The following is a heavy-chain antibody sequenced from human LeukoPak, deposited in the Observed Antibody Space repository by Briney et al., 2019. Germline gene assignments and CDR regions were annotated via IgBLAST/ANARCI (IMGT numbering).Heavy chain of an antibody. CDR1: GFTFSSYA. J-gene: IGHJ4*02. CDR2: ISGSGDST. V-gene: IGHV3-23*01. CDR3: AKVVTIFGVVVHNPFDS. D-gene: IGHD3-3*01. Sequence: QTGGSLRLSCAASGFTFSSYAMSWVRQAPGKGLEWVSAISGSGDSTYYADSVKGRFTISRDNAKNTLYLQMNSLRAEDTAVFYCAKVVTIFGVVVHNPFDSWGQGTRVTVSS.